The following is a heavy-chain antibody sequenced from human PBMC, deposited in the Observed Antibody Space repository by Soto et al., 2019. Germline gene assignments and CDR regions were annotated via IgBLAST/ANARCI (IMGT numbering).Heavy chain of an antibody. Sequence: SETLSLTCTVSGGSISSFYWSWIRQPPGKGLEWIGYIYYSGSTNYNPSLKSRVTISVDTSKNQFSLKVSSVTAADTAVYYCERRYGGNFDYWGQGTLVTVSS. V-gene: IGHV4-59*01. D-gene: IGHD1-26*01. CDR3: ERRYGGNFDY. J-gene: IGHJ4*02. CDR1: GGSISSFY. CDR2: IYYSGST.